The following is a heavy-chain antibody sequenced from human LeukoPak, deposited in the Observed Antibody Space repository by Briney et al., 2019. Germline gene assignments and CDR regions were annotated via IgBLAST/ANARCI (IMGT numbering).Heavy chain of an antibody. CDR2: ISWNSGSI. D-gene: IGHD3-10*01. CDR3: AKGKNTGSYLSHVDY. Sequence: GGSLRLSCAASGFTFDDYAMHWVRQAPGKGLEWVSGISWNSGSIGYADSVKGRFTISRDNAKNSLYLQMNSLRTEDTALYYCAKGKNTGSYLSHVDYWGQGTLVTVSS. V-gene: IGHV3-9*01. CDR1: GFTFDDYA. J-gene: IGHJ4*02.